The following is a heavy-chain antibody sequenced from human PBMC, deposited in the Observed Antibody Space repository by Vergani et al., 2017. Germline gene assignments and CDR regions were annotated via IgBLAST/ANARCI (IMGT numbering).Heavy chain of an antibody. CDR2: INHSGST. V-gene: IGHV4-34*01. CDR3: ARDSGYSYGDY. CDR1: GGSFSGYY. D-gene: IGHD5-18*01. J-gene: IGHJ4*02. Sequence: QVQLQQWGAGLLKPSETLSLTCAVYGGSFSGYYWSWIRQPPGKGLEWIGEINHSGSTNYNPSLKSRVTISVDTSKNQFSLKLSSVTAADTAVYYCARDSGYSYGDYWGQGTLVTVSS.